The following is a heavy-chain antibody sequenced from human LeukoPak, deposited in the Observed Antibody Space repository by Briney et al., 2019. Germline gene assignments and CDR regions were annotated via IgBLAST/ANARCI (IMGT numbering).Heavy chain of an antibody. J-gene: IGHJ5*02. CDR3: ARGHRDYYDRNWFDP. CDR2: IYYSGST. D-gene: IGHD3-22*01. Sequence: SETLSLTCSVSGGSISSSSHYWGWIRQPPGKGLEWIGSIYYSGSTYYNPSLKSRVTISVDTSKNQFSLKLSSVTAADTAVYYCARGHRDYYDRNWFDPWGQGTLVTVSS. CDR1: GGSISSSSHY. V-gene: IGHV4-39*01.